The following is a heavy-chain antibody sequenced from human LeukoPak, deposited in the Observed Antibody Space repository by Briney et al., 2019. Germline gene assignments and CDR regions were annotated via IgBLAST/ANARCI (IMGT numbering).Heavy chain of an antibody. V-gene: IGHV4-34*01. D-gene: IGHD5-18*01. Sequence: SETLSLTCAVYGVSFSGYYLSWVRQAPGKGLEWVGEICHSGNTNYNPSLKSRLNISVETSKNQFSVKLSSVTDGDTAVYYCATEWIPNAFDIWGQGTMVTVSS. CDR2: ICHSGNT. J-gene: IGHJ3*02. CDR1: GVSFSGYY. CDR3: ATEWIPNAFDI.